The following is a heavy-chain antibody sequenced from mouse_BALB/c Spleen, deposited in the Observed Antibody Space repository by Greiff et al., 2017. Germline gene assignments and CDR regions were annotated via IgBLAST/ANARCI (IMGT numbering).Heavy chain of an antibody. CDR2: INPYNDGT. J-gene: IGHJ4*01. V-gene: IGHV1-14*01. D-gene: IGHD2-14*01. CDR3: ARWVRQGYYAMDY. Sequence: VHVKQSGPELVKPGASVKMSCKASGYTFTSYVMHWVKQKPGQGLEWIGYINPYNDGTKYNEKFKGKATLTSDKSSSTAYMELSSLTSEDSAVYYCARWVRQGYYAMDYWGQGTSVTVSS. CDR1: GYTFTSYV.